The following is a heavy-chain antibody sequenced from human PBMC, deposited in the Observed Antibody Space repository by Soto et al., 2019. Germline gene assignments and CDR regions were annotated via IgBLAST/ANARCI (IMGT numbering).Heavy chain of an antibody. J-gene: IGHJ4*02. CDR2: IYYSGST. V-gene: IGHV4-39*01. Sequence: SETLSLTCTVSGGSISSSSYYWGWIRQPPGKGLEWIGSIYYSGSTYYNPSLKSRVTISVDTSKNQFSLKLSSVTAADTAVYYCASPHKYPEYYFDYWGQGTLVTVSS. CDR1: GGSISSSSYY. D-gene: IGHD2-2*02. CDR3: ASPHKYPEYYFDY.